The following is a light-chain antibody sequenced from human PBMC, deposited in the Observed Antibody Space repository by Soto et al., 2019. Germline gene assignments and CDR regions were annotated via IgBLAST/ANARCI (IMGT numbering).Light chain of an antibody. J-gene: IGLJ3*02. Sequence: QSVLTQPPSASGTPGQRVTISCSGRSFNIGSNTVNWYQQLPGTAPKLLVYSNNQRPSGVPDRFSGSQSGTSASLAISGLQSEDEADYYCAAWDDSLDGWVFGGGTKVTVL. CDR2: SNN. V-gene: IGLV1-44*01. CDR1: SFNIGSNT. CDR3: AAWDDSLDGWV.